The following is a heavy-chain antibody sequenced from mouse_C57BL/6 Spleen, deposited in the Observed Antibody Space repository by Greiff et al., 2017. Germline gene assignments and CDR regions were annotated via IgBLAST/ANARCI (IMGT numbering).Heavy chain of an antibody. CDR1: GYSITSGYY. CDR2: ISYDGSN. V-gene: IGHV3-6*01. D-gene: IGHD5-5*01. Sequence: EVQLQESGPGLVKPSQSLSLTCSVTGYSITSGYYWNWIRQFPGNKLEWMGYISYDGSNNYNPSLKNRISITRDTSKNQFFLKLNSVTTEDTATYYCARRAYLYAMDYWGQGTSVTVSS. CDR3: ARRAYLYAMDY. J-gene: IGHJ4*01.